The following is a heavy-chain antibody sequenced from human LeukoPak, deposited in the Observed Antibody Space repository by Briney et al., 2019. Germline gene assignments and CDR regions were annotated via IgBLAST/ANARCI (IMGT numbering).Heavy chain of an antibody. CDR2: IRSKAYGGTT. D-gene: IGHD4-17*01. CDR1: GFTFGDYA. CDR3: TRDRDGDLYFDY. V-gene: IGHV3-49*04. J-gene: IGHJ4*02. Sequence: PGGSLRLSCTASGFTFGDYAMSWVRQAPGKGLEWVGFIRSKAYGGTTEYAASVKGRFTISRDDSESIAYLQMNSLKTEDTAVYYCTRDRDGDLYFDYWGQGTLVTVSS.